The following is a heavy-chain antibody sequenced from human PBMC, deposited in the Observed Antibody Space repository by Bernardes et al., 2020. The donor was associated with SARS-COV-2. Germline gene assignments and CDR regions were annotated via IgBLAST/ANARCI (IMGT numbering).Heavy chain of an antibody. D-gene: IGHD3-16*01. Sequence: ASVKVSCKASGYSFSRYGIIWVRQAPGQGLEWMGWISSYNGNIEYAQKFQGRVTMTTDTSANTGYMDLRSLRSDDTAVYYRARESTPGLRAIGYWGQGTLVTVSS. CDR2: ISSYNGNI. CDR1: GYSFSRYG. CDR3: ARESTPGLRAIGY. V-gene: IGHV1-18*01. J-gene: IGHJ4*02.